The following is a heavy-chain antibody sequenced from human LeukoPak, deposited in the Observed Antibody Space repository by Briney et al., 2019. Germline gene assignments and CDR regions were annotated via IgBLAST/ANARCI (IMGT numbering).Heavy chain of an antibody. J-gene: IGHJ4*02. CDR3: AKVNGYSSSCSY. D-gene: IGHD6-13*01. CDR2: ISGSGGST. Sequence: GGSLRLSCAASGFTFGSYAMSWVRQAPGKGLEWVSAISGSGGSTYYADSVKGRFTISRDNSKNTLYLQMNSLRAEDTAVYYCAKVNGYSSSCSYWGQGTLVTVSS. V-gene: IGHV3-23*01. CDR1: GFTFGSYA.